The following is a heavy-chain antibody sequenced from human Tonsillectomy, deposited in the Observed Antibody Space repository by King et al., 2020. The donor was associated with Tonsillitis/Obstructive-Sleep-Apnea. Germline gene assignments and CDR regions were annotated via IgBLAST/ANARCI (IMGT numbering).Heavy chain of an antibody. Sequence: VQLVESGGGLVKPGGSLRLSCAASGFTFSDYYMSWIRQAPGKGLEWVSYISSSSSYTNYADSVKGRFTISRDNAKNSLYLQMNSLRAEDTAVYYCARDIVLVVYAGGWFDPWGQGTLVTVSS. J-gene: IGHJ5*02. CDR1: GFTFSDYY. CDR3: ARDIVLVVYAGGWFDP. D-gene: IGHD2-8*02. CDR2: ISSSSSYT. V-gene: IGHV3-11*05.